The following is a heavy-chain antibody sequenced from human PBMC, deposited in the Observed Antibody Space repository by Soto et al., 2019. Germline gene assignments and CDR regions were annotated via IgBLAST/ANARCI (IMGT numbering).Heavy chain of an antibody. CDR2: ISGNGGST. CDR1: GFTFITYA. V-gene: IGHV3-64*01. J-gene: IGHJ4*02. CDR3: ARVLDGNNPCDF. Sequence: PGGSLRLSCAASGFTFITYAMHWVRQAPGKGLEYVSGISGNGGSTYYANSVKGRFTISRDNSNNTLYLQMGSLRAEDMAVYYCARVLDGNNPCDFWGQGTLVTVSS. D-gene: IGHD1-1*01.